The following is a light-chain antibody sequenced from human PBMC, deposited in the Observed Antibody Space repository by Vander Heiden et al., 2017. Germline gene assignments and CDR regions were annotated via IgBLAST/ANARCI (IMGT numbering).Light chain of an antibody. V-gene: IGKV3-20*01. CDR1: QSVSSNY. CDR2: GAS. CDR3: QQYGSSPTWT. Sequence: ILFTQSPAPRSLSPVDRATLPCIANQSVSSNYLAWYQQKPGQAPRLLIYGASSRATGIPHRLSGSGCGTDFTLTISRLEPEDVAVYYCQQYGSSPTWTFGQGTKVEIK. J-gene: IGKJ1*01.